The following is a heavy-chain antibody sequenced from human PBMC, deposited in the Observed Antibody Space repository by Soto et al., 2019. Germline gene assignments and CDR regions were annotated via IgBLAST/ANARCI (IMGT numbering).Heavy chain of an antibody. CDR1: GFTFSSYA. Sequence: PGGSLRLSCAASGFTFSSYAMSWVRQAPGKGLEWVSAISGSGGSTYYADSVKGRFTISRDNSKNTLYLQMNSLRAEDTAVYYCAKDLGMATITGDAFDIWGQGTMVTVSS. V-gene: IGHV3-23*01. D-gene: IGHD5-12*01. CDR2: ISGSGGST. J-gene: IGHJ3*02. CDR3: AKDLGMATITGDAFDI.